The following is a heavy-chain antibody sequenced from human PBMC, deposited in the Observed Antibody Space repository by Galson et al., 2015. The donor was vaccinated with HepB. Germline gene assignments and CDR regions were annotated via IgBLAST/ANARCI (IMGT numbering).Heavy chain of an antibody. Sequence: SLRLSCAVSGFTFSNCAMHWVRQAPGKGLEWVAVISYDGGNKYYADSVKGRFTISRDNSKNTLYLQMNSLRTEDTAVYYCAKPHSSSSVWDYYFDYWGQGTLVTVSS. V-gene: IGHV3-30-3*02. D-gene: IGHD6-6*01. CDR2: ISYDGGNK. J-gene: IGHJ4*02. CDR3: AKPHSSSSVWDYYFDY. CDR1: GFTFSNCA.